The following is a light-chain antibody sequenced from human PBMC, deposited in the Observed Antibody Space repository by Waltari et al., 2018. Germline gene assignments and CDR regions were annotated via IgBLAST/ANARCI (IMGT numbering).Light chain of an antibody. Sequence: DIPMTQSPSSLSASVGDRVTITCRAGQGISSYLNWYQQKPGKAPNLLIYGASSLQSGVSARFSGGGSGTDFTLTISSLQPEDFATYYCQQSHSTPYTFGQGTRLEI. CDR2: GAS. J-gene: IGKJ2*01. V-gene: IGKV1-39*01. CDR1: QGISSY. CDR3: QQSHSTPYT.